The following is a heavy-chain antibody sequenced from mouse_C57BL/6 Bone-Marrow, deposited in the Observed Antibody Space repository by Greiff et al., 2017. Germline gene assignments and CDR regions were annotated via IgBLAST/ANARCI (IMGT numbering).Heavy chain of an antibody. V-gene: IGHV3-6*01. J-gene: IGHJ2*01. CDR3: ARGWLRRRGYYFDY. Sequence: DVQLQESGPGLVKPSQSLSLTCSVTGYSITSGYYWNWIRQFPGNKLEWMGYISYDGSNNYNPSLKNRISITRDTSKNQFFLKLNSVTTEDTATYYCARGWLRRRGYYFDYWGQGTTLTVSS. D-gene: IGHD2-2*01. CDR2: ISYDGSN. CDR1: GYSITSGYY.